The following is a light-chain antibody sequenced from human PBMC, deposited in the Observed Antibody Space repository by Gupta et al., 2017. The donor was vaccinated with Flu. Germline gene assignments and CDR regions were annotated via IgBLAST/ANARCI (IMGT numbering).Light chain of an antibody. J-gene: IGKJ5*01. CDR3: MQALQTPIT. V-gene: IGKV2-28*01. Sequence: DIVMTQSPLSLPVTAGEPASISCRSSQSLLHSIGYNYLDWYLQKPGQSPQLLIYLGSSRASGVPDRFSGSGSGTDFTLKISRVEAEDVGVYYCMQALQTPITFGQGTRLEIK. CDR1: QSLLHSIGYNY. CDR2: LGS.